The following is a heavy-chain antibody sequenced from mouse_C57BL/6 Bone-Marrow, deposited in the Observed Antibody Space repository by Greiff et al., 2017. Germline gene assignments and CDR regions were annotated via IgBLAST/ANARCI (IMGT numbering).Heavy chain of an antibody. J-gene: IGHJ3*01. CDR3: ARDYYGSSYEFAY. V-gene: IGHV4-1*01. Sequence: VQLKESGGGLVQPGGSLKLSCAASGIDFSRYWMSWVRRAPGKGLEWIGEINPDSSTINYAPSLKDKFIISRDNAKNTLYLQMSKVRSEDTALYYCARDYYGSSYEFAYWGQGTLVTVSA. D-gene: IGHD1-1*01. CDR1: GIDFSRYW. CDR2: INPDSSTI.